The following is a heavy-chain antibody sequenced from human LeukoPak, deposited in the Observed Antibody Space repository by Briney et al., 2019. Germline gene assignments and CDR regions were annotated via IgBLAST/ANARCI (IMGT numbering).Heavy chain of an antibody. D-gene: IGHD2-15*01. CDR1: GFTFSSYA. CDR3: ARSGYCGAGTCYSDYFDY. CDR2: VRNKANGYRT. J-gene: IGHJ4*02. Sequence: GGSLRLSCAASGFTFSSYAMSWVRQAPGKGLEWVGRVRNKANGYRTEYAASVKGRFTVSGDASKSSLYLQMNSLKTEDTAVYYCARSGYCGAGTCYSDYFDYWGQGTLVTVSS. V-gene: IGHV3-72*01.